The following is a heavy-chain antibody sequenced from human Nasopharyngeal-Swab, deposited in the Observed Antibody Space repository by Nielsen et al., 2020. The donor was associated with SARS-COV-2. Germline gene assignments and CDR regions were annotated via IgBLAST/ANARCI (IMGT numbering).Heavy chain of an antibody. D-gene: IGHD5-24*01. CDR1: GFTFTSYW. J-gene: IGHJ4*02. CDR3: VRGDAYNRH. CDR2: IKQDGTET. V-gene: IGHV3-7*04. Sequence: GGSLRLSCAASGFTFTSYWMSWVRQAPGKGLEWVADIKQDGTETHYVDAVKGRFTISRDNAKNSLHLQMNSLRAEDTAVYFCVRGDAYNRHWGQGTLVTVSS.